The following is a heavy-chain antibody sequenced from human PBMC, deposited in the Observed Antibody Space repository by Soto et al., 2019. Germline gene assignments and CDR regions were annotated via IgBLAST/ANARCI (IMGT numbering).Heavy chain of an antibody. Sequence: QVQLQQWGAGLLKPSETLSLTCAVYGGSFSGYYWSWIRQPPGKGLEWIGEINHSGSTNYNPSLKSRVTISVDTSKNQFSLKLSSVTAADTAVYYCARSGPRNWLDPWGQGTLVTVSS. CDR2: INHSGST. J-gene: IGHJ5*02. CDR3: ARSGPRNWLDP. D-gene: IGHD7-27*01. V-gene: IGHV4-34*01. CDR1: GGSFSGYY.